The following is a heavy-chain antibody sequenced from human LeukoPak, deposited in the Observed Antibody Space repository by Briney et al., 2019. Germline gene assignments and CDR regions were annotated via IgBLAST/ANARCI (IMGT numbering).Heavy chain of an antibody. V-gene: IGHV3-21*01. CDR2: ISSTSAYV. CDR1: GLSFSSQA. J-gene: IGHJ5*01. Sequence: PGGSLRLSCAASGLSFSSQAMTWVRQAPGKGLEWVSSISSTSAYVHYADSVKGRFTISRDNVDNVVYLEMNSLGAEDTATYYCARVAVSGPTGWFDSWGQGTLVIVSS. D-gene: IGHD2-8*02. CDR3: ARVAVSGPTGWFDS.